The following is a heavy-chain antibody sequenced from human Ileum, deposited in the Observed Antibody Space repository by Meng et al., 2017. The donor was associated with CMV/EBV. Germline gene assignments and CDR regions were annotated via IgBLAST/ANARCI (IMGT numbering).Heavy chain of an antibody. CDR1: GFTFSNYA. Sequence: GGSLRLSCVASGFTFSNYAMSWVRQAPGKGLEWVSSVTGTGYTYYADSVKGRFTISRDNSINTLFLQMNSLRVEDTAVYYCVQGGQVHYDYWGQGTLVTVSS. V-gene: IGHV3-23*01. CDR3: VQGGQVHYDY. D-gene: IGHD1-26*01. J-gene: IGHJ4*02. CDR2: VTGTGYT.